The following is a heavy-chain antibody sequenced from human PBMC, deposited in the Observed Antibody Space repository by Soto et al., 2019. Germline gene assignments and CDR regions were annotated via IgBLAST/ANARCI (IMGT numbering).Heavy chain of an antibody. J-gene: IGHJ4*02. V-gene: IGHV3-48*02. CDR1: GFTFSSYS. CDR2: ISSSSSTI. D-gene: IGHD5-12*01. Sequence: GSLSLSCAASGFTFSSYSMNWVRQAPGKGLECVSYISSSSSTIYYADSVKGRFTISRDNAKNSLYLQMNSLRDEDTAVYYCARERMATIDYWGQGTLVTVSS. CDR3: ARERMATIDY.